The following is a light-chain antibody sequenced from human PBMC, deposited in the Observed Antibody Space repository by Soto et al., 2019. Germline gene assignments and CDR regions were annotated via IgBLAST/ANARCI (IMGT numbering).Light chain of an antibody. CDR2: DAS. V-gene: IGKV1-33*01. J-gene: IGKJ5*01. CDR3: QQYDGLPT. CDR1: QDINIY. Sequence: IEMTQSPSSPSSCVGDIFTITCQASQDINIYLNWYQQKPWKAPKLLIYDASNLETGVPSRFSGSGSGTDFTLAISSLEPEDLATYYCQQYDGLPTFGQGTRLEIK.